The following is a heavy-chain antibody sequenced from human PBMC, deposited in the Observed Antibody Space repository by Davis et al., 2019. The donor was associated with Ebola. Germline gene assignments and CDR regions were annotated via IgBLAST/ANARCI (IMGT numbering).Heavy chain of an antibody. CDR2: ISGSGGST. CDR3: AKDRPQGFWSGYYTDY. V-gene: IGHV3-23*01. CDR1: GFTFSSYA. D-gene: IGHD3-3*01. J-gene: IGHJ4*02. Sequence: GESLKISCAASGFTFSSYAMSWVRQAPGKGLEWVSAISGSGGSTYYADSVKGRFTISRDNSKNTLYLQMNSLRAEDTAVYYCAKDRPQGFWSGYYTDYWGQGTLVTVSS.